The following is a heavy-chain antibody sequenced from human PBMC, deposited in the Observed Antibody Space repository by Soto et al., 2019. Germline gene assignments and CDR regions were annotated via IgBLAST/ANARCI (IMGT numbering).Heavy chain of an antibody. J-gene: IGHJ4*02. CDR2: ISGSGGST. CDR1: GFTFSSYA. D-gene: IGHD6-13*01. V-gene: IGHV3-23*01. Sequence: EVQLLESGGGLVQPGGSLRLSCAASGFTFSSYAMSWVRQAPGKGLEWVSAISGSGGSTYYADSVKGRFTISRDNSKNTLYLQMNSLRAEDTAVYYCAKEGAAGTFGLTYGHFDYWGQRTLVTVSS. CDR3: AKEGAAGTFGLTYGHFDY.